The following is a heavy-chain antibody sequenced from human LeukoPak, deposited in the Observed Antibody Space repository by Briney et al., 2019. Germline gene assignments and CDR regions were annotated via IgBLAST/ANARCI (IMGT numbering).Heavy chain of an antibody. Sequence: GSLLLSCVVSGFTFSDYAMSWVRRAPGKGLEWVSAITGSGQTKYYTDSVKGRFTMSRDNSKNTLYLQMNSLRDEDTAEYFCAKESLVVIESYFDNWGQGTLVLVSS. CDR1: GFTFSDYA. CDR2: ITGSGQTK. V-gene: IGHV3-23*01. J-gene: IGHJ4*02. D-gene: IGHD3-22*01. CDR3: AKESLVVIESYFDN.